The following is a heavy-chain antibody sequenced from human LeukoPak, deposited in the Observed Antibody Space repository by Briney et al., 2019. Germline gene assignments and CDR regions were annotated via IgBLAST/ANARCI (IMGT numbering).Heavy chain of an antibody. CDR1: GFTFDDYG. V-gene: IGHV3-20*04. CDR3: ARHYYDILRYYFDY. J-gene: IGHJ4*02. D-gene: IGHD3-9*01. CDR2: INCNGGST. Sequence: GASLRLSWAASGFTFDDYGMSWVRQPPGKGLEWVTGINCNGGSTGYADSVKGRFTISRDNAKNDLYLQMNSLRAEDTALYYCARHYYDILRYYFDYWGQGTLVTVSS.